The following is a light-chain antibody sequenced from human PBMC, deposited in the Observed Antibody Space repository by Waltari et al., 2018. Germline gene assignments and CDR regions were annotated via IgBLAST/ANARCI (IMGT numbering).Light chain of an antibody. J-gene: IGLJ1*01. CDR2: GVT. Sequence: QSGLTQPASVSGSPGQSITISCTGTSSDVGNYNLVSWYQQYPGKAPKLMVYGVTKRTSGVSDLFSGAKSGNTASLTIYGLQSEDEADYYCCSYAGLGIYVFGTGTKVTVL. CDR1: SSDVGNYNL. V-gene: IGLV2-23*02. CDR3: CSYAGLGIYV.